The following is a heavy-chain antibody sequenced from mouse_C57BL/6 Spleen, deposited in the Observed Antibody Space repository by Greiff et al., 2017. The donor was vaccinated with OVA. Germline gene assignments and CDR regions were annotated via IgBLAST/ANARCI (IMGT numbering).Heavy chain of an antibody. CDR3: ARNVRDFDY. CDR1: GYTFTSYW. J-gene: IGHJ2*01. CDR2: IDPSDSYT. V-gene: IGHV1-50*01. Sequence: VQLQQPGAELVKPGASVKLSCKASGYTFTSYWMQWVKQRPGQGLEWIGEIDPSDSYTNYNQKFKGKATLTVDTSSSTAYMQLSSLTSEDSAVYYCARNVRDFDYWGQGTTLTVSS.